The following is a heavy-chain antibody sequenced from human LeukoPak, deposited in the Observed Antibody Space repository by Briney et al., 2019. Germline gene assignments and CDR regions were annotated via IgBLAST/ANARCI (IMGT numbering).Heavy chain of an antibody. J-gene: IGHJ4*02. D-gene: IGHD5-24*01. Sequence: GAPVKVSCKASGYTFTGYYMHWVRQAPGQGLEWMGWINPNSGGTNYAQKFQGRVTMTRDTSISTAYMELSRLRSDDTAVYYCASALAEMATTSTDYWGQGTLVTVSS. CDR3: ASALAEMATTSTDY. V-gene: IGHV1-2*02. CDR1: GYTFTGYY. CDR2: INPNSGGT.